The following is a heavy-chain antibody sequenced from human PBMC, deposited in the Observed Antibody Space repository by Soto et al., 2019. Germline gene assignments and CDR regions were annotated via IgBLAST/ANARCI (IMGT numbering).Heavy chain of an antibody. Sequence: ESGGGLVKTGGSLRLSCAASGFTFSNAWMNWVRQAPGKGLEWVGRIKSKTDGGTTDYAAPVKGRFSISRDDSKNTLYLQMNSLKTEDTAVYYCTTSSGRYYSRFHYWGQGTLVTVSS. V-gene: IGHV3-15*07. J-gene: IGHJ4*02. CDR2: IKSKTDGGTT. CDR1: GFTFSNAW. CDR3: TTSSGRYYSRFHY. D-gene: IGHD3-10*01.